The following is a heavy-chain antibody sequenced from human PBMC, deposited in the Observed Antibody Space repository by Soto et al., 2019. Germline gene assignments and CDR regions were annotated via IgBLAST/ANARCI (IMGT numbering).Heavy chain of an antibody. V-gene: IGHV3-30*18. CDR3: AKDIVRYTYGACDY. Sequence: PGGSLRLSCAASGFTFSSYGMHWVRQAPGKGLEWVAVISYDGSNKYHADSVKGRFTISRDNSKNTLYLQMNSLRVEDTAVYYCAKDIVRYTYGACDYWGQGALVTVSS. D-gene: IGHD5-18*01. CDR2: ISYDGSNK. J-gene: IGHJ4*02. CDR1: GFTFSSYG.